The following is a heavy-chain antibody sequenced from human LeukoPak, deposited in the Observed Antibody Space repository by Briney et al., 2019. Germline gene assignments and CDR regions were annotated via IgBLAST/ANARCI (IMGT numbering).Heavy chain of an antibody. CDR1: GYTFTSYY. V-gene: IGHV1-46*01. Sequence: GASVTVSCKASGYTFTSYYMHWVRQAPGQGLEWMGIINPSGGSTSYAQKFQGRVTMTRDTSTSTVYMELSRLRSDDTAVYYCARGLHSGIVGATAAFDIWGQGTMVTVSS. CDR2: INPSGGST. CDR3: ARGLHSGIVGATAAFDI. J-gene: IGHJ3*02. D-gene: IGHD1-26*01.